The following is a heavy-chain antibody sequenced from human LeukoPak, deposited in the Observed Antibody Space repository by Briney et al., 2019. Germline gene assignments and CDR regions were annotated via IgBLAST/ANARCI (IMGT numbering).Heavy chain of an antibody. V-gene: IGHV4-59*01. CDR1: GGSISSYY. CDR3: ARVRYDYVWGSYRLDY. Sequence: SETLSLTCTVSGGSISSYYWSWIRQPPGKGLEWIGYIYYSGSTNYNPSLKSRVTISVDTSKNQLSLKLSSVTAADTAVYYCARVRYDYVWGSYRLDYWGQGTLVTVSS. D-gene: IGHD3-16*02. J-gene: IGHJ4*02. CDR2: IYYSGST.